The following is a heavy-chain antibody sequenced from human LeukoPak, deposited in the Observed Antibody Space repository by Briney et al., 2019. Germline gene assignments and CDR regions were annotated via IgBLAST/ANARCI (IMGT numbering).Heavy chain of an antibody. CDR2: IYYSGST. V-gene: IGHV4-59*01. D-gene: IGHD5-12*01. J-gene: IGHJ5*02. Sequence: SETLSLTCTVSGGSISSYYWSWIRQPPGKGLEWIGYIYYSGSTNYKPSLKSLVTISVDTSKNQFSLKLSSVTAADTAVYYCASGYDGSWFDPWGQRTLVTVSS. CDR1: GGSISSYY. CDR3: ASGYDGSWFDP.